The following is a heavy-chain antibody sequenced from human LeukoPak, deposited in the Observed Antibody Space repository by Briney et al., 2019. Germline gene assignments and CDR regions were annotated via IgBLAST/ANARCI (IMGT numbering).Heavy chain of an antibody. J-gene: IGHJ5*02. Sequence: GGSLRLSCAASGFTVSSNYMNWVRQAPGKGLEWVSVIYSGGSTYYADSVTGRFTISRDNSKNTLYLQMNSLRAEDTAVYYCARGAYGSGSYGDNWFDPWGQGTLVTVSS. D-gene: IGHD3-10*01. V-gene: IGHV3-66*01. CDR2: IYSGGST. CDR3: ARGAYGSGSYGDNWFDP. CDR1: GFTVSSNY.